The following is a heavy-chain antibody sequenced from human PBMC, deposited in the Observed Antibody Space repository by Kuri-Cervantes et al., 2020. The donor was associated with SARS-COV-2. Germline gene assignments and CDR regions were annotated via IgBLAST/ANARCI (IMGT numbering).Heavy chain of an antibody. CDR2: ISYDGTNK. CDR1: GFTFSTYG. J-gene: IGHJ3*02. CDR3: AREGNEDAFET. Sequence: GGSLRLSCAASGFTFSTYGMHWVRQAPGKGLEWVAVISYDGTNKYYADSVKGRFTISRDNAKNSLYLQMNSPRAEDTAVYYCAREGNEDAFETWGQGTRVTVSS. V-gene: IGHV3-30*03.